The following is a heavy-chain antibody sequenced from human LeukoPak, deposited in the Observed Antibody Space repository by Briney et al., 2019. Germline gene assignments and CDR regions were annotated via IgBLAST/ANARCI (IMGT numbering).Heavy chain of an antibody. D-gene: IGHD3-22*01. CDR1: GFTFSSYG. CDR2: INQDGSEK. V-gene: IGHV3-7*01. Sequence: PGGSLRLSCAASGFTFSSYGMSWVRQAPGKGLEWVANINQDGSEKNYVDSVKGRFTISRDNAKKSQYLQMNSLRADDTAVYYCARAHTYDYDSSGLHWGQGTLVTVSS. J-gene: IGHJ4*02. CDR3: ARAHTYDYDSSGLH.